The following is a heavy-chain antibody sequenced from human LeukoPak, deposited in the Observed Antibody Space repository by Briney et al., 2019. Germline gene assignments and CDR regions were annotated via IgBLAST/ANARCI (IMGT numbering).Heavy chain of an antibody. CDR1: GFTFNNAW. CDR3: TTYSSGSFGY. V-gene: IGHV3-15*01. Sequence: GGSLRLSCAVSGFTFNNAWMSWVRQASGKGLEWVGRIYSKTDGGTTDYAAPVKGRFTISGDDSKTMLYLQMNSLKTEDTAVYYCTTYSSGSFGYWGQGTLVTVSS. J-gene: IGHJ4*02. D-gene: IGHD3-22*01. CDR2: IYSKTDGGTT.